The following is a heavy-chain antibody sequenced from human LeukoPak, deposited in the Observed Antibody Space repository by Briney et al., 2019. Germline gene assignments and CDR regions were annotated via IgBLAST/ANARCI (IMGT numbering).Heavy chain of an antibody. CDR1: GFTFSSYA. D-gene: IGHD3-3*01. CDR2: ISYDGSNK. V-gene: IGHV3-30-3*01. J-gene: IGHJ6*02. Sequence: GRSLRLSCAASGFTFSSYAMHWVRQAPGKGLEWVAVISYDGSNKYYADSVKGRFTISRDNSKNTLYLQMNSLRAEDTAVYYCAIDHVLRFLEWSPPYGMDGWGQGTTGTVS. CDR3: AIDHVLRFLEWSPPYGMDG.